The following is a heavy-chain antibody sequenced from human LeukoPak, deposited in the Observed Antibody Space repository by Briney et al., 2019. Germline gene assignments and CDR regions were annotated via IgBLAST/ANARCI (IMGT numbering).Heavy chain of an antibody. V-gene: IGHV4-39*01. Sequence: SETLSLTCTVSGGSISSSSYYWGWIRQPPGKGLEWIGSIYYSGSTYYNPSLKSRVTISVDTSKNQFSLKLSSVTAADTAVYYCARHITGEGYSYGYLGGYFDYWGQGTLVTVSS. J-gene: IGHJ4*02. D-gene: IGHD5-18*01. CDR1: GGSISSSSYY. CDR3: ARHITGEGYSYGYLGGYFDY. CDR2: IYYSGST.